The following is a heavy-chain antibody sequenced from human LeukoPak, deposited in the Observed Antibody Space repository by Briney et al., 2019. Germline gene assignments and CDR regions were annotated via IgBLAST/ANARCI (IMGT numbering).Heavy chain of an antibody. CDR1: GYTFTGYY. CDR3: VRDRRDGYNSDFDY. V-gene: IGHV1-2*02. CDR2: INPDSGGT. D-gene: IGHD5-24*01. Sequence: ASVKVSCKASGYTFTGYYMHWVRQAPGQGLEWMGWINPDSGGTNYAQKFQGRVTMTRDTSISTAYMELSRLSSDDTAIYYCVRDRRDGYNSDFDYWGQGTLVTVSS. J-gene: IGHJ4*02.